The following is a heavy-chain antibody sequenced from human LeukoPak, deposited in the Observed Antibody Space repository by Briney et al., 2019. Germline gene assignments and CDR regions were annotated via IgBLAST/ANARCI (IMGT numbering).Heavy chain of an antibody. D-gene: IGHD3-3*01. Sequence: GGSLRLSCAASGFTFSSYGMHWVRQAPGKGLEWVAFIRNDGSNKYYADSVKGRFTISRDNSKNTLYLQMNSLRAEDTAVYYCAKDSTCDFWSGYSYNCGQGTLGTVSS. J-gene: IGHJ4*02. CDR3: AKDSTCDFWSGYSYN. CDR2: IRNDGSNK. CDR1: GFTFSSYG. V-gene: IGHV3-30*02.